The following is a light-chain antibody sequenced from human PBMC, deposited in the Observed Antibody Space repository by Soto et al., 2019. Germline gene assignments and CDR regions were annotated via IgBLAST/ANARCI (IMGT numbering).Light chain of an antibody. J-gene: IGKJ1*01. CDR3: QQYGSSLLT. CDR1: QSLLHSNGYNF. CDR2: GAS. V-gene: IGKV2-28*01. Sequence: DIVMTQSPLSLPVTPGEPASSSCRSSQSLLHSNGYNFLDWYLQKPGQSPQLLIYGASSRATGIPDRFSGSGSGTDFTLTISRLEPEDFAVYYCQQYGSSLLTFGQGTKGDIK.